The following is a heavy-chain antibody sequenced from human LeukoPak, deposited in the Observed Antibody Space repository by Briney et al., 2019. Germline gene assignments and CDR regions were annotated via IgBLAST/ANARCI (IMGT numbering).Heavy chain of an antibody. Sequence: GASARVSCKTSGYSFTDYYIHWVRQAPGQGLEWIAWINTKTDRTSSARKFQGRVTMTRDPSITTVYMDMAWLTSDDTAIYFCARADFIDAGPYLIGPWGQGTLVTVSS. CDR3: ARADFIDAGPYLIGP. D-gene: IGHD3-3*01. CDR2: INTKTDRT. J-gene: IGHJ5*02. CDR1: GYSFTDYY. V-gene: IGHV1-2*02.